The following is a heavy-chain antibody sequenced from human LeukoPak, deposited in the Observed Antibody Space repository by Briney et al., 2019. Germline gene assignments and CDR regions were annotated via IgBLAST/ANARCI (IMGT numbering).Heavy chain of an antibody. V-gene: IGHV4-59*01. D-gene: IGHD1-26*01. J-gene: IGHJ4*02. CDR3: VRDRELTY. CDR2: IYYSGNT. Sequence: SETLSLTCTVSGGSISSYYWSWIRQPPGKGLEWIGYIYYSGNTNYNPSLKSRVTISVDTSNNQFSLKLNSVTAADTAVYYCVRDRELTYWSQGTLVTVSS. CDR1: GGSISSYY.